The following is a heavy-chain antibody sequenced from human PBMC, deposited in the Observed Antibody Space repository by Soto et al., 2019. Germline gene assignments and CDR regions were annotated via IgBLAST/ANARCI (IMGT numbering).Heavy chain of an antibody. CDR3: AKDVSSSSSWYVFDY. CDR2: ISGSGGST. V-gene: IGHV3-23*01. J-gene: IGHJ4*02. D-gene: IGHD6-13*01. Sequence: GGSLRLSCAASGFTFSNYGMSWVRQAPGKGLEWVSAISGSGGSTYYADSVKGRFTISRDNSKNTLYLQMNTLRAEDTAVYYCAKDVSSSSSWYVFDYWGQGTLVTVSS. CDR1: GFTFSNYG.